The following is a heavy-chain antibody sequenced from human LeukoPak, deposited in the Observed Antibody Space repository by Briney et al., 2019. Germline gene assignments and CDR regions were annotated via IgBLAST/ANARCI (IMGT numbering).Heavy chain of an antibody. V-gene: IGHV3-48*03. CDR1: GFTFSSYE. D-gene: IGHD3-16*01. CDR2: ISSSGSTI. J-gene: IGHJ4*02. Sequence: GGSLRLSCAASGFTFSSYEMNWVRQAPGKGLEWVSYISSSGSTIYYADSVKGRFTISRDNAKNSLYLQMNSLRVEDTAVYYCAIRRAGWGGFDYWGQGTLVTVSS. CDR3: AIRRAGWGGFDY.